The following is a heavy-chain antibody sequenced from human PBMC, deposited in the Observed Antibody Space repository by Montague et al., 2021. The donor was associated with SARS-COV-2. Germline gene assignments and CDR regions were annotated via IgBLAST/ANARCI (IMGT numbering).Heavy chain of an antibody. Sequence: SETLSLTCAVYGGSFSGYYWNWIRQPPGKGLEWIGEINHSGSTNYNPSLKSRVTISVDTSENQFSLKLSSVTAADTAVYYCARGKYTSSWYGCHNCFDPWGQGNLVTVSS. CDR1: GGSFSGYY. CDR3: ARGKYTSSWYGCHNCFDP. J-gene: IGHJ5*01. CDR2: INHSGST. D-gene: IGHD6-13*01. V-gene: IGHV4-34*01.